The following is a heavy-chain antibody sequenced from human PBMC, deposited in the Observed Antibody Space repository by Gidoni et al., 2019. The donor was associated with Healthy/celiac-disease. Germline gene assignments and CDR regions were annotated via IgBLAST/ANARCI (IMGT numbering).Heavy chain of an antibody. Sequence: EVQLLESGGGLVQPGGSLRLSCPASGFTFSSYAMSWVRQAPGKGLEWVSAISGSGGRTYYADSVKGRFTNSRDNSKNTLYLQMNSLRADDTAVYYCAKDRIESGHFDYWGQGTLVTVSS. CDR3: AKDRIESGHFDY. D-gene: IGHD3-10*01. CDR1: GFTFSSYA. V-gene: IGHV3-23*01. J-gene: IGHJ4*02. CDR2: ISGSGGRT.